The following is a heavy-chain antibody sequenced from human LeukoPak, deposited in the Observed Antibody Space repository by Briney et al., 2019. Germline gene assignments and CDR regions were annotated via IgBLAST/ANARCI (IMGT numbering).Heavy chain of an antibody. V-gene: IGHV3-66*01. Sequence: GGSLRLSCAASGLTVSANYMSWVRQAPGKGLEWVSVIYSDGSTYYADSVKGRFTISRDNSKNTLYLQMNSLRVEDTAFYYCARRPDYGGTPTFDYSGQGTLVTVSP. CDR3: ARRPDYGGTPTFDY. CDR1: GLTVSANY. CDR2: IYSDGST. D-gene: IGHD4-23*01. J-gene: IGHJ4*02.